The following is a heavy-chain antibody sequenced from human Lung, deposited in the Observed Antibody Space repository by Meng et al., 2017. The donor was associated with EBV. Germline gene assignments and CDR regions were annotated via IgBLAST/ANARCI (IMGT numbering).Heavy chain of an antibody. CDR2: IYDSGST. CDR3: AREYSSSSGLPGP. Sequence: GHRQESGPGLVKPSQTLPLTCTVSGGSIRFGDYYWSWIRQPPGKGLEWIGYIYDSGSTSYNPSLMSRVTISVDTSRNQFSLKLTSVTAADTAAYYCAREYSSSSGLPGPWGQGTLVTVSS. D-gene: IGHD6-6*01. CDR1: GGSIRFGDYY. V-gene: IGHV4-30-4*08. J-gene: IGHJ5*02.